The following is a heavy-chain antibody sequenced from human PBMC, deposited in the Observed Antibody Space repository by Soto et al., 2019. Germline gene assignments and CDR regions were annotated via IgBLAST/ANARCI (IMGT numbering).Heavy chain of an antibody. Sequence: ASVRVYCPASGYTFPGYFMHLVRQAPGQGLEWMGWINPNSGGTNYAQKFQGWVTMTRDTSISTAYMELSRLRSDDTAVYYCARTIIGTYCSSTSCYYYGMDVRGQGTTVTVSS. CDR3: ARTIIGTYCSSTSCYYYGMDV. V-gene: IGHV1-2*04. J-gene: IGHJ6*02. D-gene: IGHD2-2*01. CDR1: GYTFPGYF. CDR2: INPNSGGT.